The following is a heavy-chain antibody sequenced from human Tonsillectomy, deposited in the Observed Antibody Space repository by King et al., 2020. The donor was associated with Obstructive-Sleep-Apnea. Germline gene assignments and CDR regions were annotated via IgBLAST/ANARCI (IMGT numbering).Heavy chain of an antibody. J-gene: IGHJ6*02. CDR2: IRYDGSDK. D-gene: IGHD2-21*01. CDR1: GFTFSSYG. Sequence: VQLVESGGGVVQPGRSLRLSCAASGFTFSSYGMHWVRQAPGKGLEWMAFIRYDGSDKYYADSVKGRFAISRDNSKNTLYLQMNSLRVEDTAVYYCAKGSEVRGMDGWGQGTTVTVSS. CDR3: AKGSEVRGMDG. V-gene: IGHV3-30*02.